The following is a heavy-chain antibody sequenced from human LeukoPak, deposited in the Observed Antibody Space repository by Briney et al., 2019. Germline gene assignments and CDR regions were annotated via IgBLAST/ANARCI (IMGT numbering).Heavy chain of an antibody. Sequence: GASVKVSCKACGYTFTSYGISWVRQAPRKELEWMGWISAYNGNTNYAQKLQGRVTMTTDTSTSTAYMELRSLRSDDTAVYYCARVAYDSSGSYFDYWGQGTLVTVSS. D-gene: IGHD3-22*01. V-gene: IGHV1-18*01. CDR2: ISAYNGNT. CDR1: GYTFTSYG. J-gene: IGHJ4*02. CDR3: ARVAYDSSGSYFDY.